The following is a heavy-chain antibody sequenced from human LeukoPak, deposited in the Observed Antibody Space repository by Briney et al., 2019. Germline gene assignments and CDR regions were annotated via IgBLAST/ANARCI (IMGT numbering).Heavy chain of an antibody. Sequence: SVKASCKASGGSFSMYAISWVRPAPEPGLEWMGRIVPILGTTNCEQKFQGRLTITADKSTTTAYLELSSLRSEDTATYYCASTGHMDVWGKGTTVIVSS. CDR3: ASTGHMDV. D-gene: IGHD1-1*01. J-gene: IGHJ6*03. V-gene: IGHV1-69*06. CDR2: IVPILGTT. CDR1: GGSFSMYA.